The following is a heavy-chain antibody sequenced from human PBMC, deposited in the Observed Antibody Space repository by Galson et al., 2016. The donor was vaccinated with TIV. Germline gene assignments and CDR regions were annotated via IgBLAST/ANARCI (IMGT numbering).Heavy chain of an antibody. J-gene: IGHJ6*02. CDR1: GFRISNYV. CDR3: ATPYSSSSFSSYYALDV. D-gene: IGHD4-11*01. CDR2: ISGSGIST. V-gene: IGHV3-23*01. Sequence: SLRLSCAASGFRISNYVMSWVRQAPGKGLAWGSSISGSGISTYYADSVKGRFNISRDNSKNMLYLLMNSLRAEETALYYCATPYSSSSFSSYYALDVWGQGTTVTVSS.